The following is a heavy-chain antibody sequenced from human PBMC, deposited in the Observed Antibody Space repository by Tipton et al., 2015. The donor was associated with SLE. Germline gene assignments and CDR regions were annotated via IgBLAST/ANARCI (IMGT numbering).Heavy chain of an antibody. V-gene: IGHV4-38-2*01. CDR2: IYQSGST. Sequence: GLVKPSETLSLTCAVSGYSISSGYFWGWIRQPPGKGLEWIGSIYQSGSTYYNPSLKSRVTISVDRSKNQFSLKLSSVTAADTAVYYCAKGRQKNYADHAYWGQGTLVTVSS. CDR3: AKGRQKNYADHAY. D-gene: IGHD4-17*01. J-gene: IGHJ4*02. CDR1: GYSISSGYF.